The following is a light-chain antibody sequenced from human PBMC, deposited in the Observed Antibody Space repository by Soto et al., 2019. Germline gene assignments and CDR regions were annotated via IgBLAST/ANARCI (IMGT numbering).Light chain of an antibody. J-gene: IGLJ1*01. Sequence: QSVLTQPASVSGSPGQSITISCTGTHSDVGSYNLFSWYQQHPGKSPKVIIYEVSERPSGVSDLFSGSKSGNTASLMISGLQAEDEADYYCCSYAGSTTQTYVFGSGTKVTVL. CDR3: CSYAGSTTQTYV. CDR1: HSDVGSYNL. CDR2: EVS. V-gene: IGLV2-23*02.